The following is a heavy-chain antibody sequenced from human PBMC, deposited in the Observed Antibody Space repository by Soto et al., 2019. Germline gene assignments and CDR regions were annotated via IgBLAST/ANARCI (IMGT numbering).Heavy chain of an antibody. D-gene: IGHD3-16*01. CDR2: IYSGGST. J-gene: IGHJ4*02. CDR3: ARDPWAADY. V-gene: IGHV3-66*01. CDR1: GFTVSTKY. Sequence: GGSLRLSCAASGFTVSTKYMSWVRQAPGKGLEWVSVIYSGGSTFYADSVRGRFTISGDNSKNTVNLQMNSLRAEDTAVYYCARDPWAADYWGQGTLVTVSS.